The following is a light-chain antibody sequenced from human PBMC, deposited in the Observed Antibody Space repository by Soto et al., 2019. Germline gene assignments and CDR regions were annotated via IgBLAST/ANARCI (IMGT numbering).Light chain of an antibody. Sequence: DIVMTQSPATLSVSPGERATLSCRASQSVSSNLAWYQQKPGQAPRLLIYGASTRATGSPARFSGSGSGTEFTLTSCSLQSEEFAVYYCQHYNNWLITVGQGTRMEIK. CDR2: GAS. J-gene: IGKJ5*01. V-gene: IGKV3-15*01. CDR3: QHYNNWLIT. CDR1: QSVSSN.